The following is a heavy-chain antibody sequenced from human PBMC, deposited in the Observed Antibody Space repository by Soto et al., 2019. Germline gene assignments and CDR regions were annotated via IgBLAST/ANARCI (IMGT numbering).Heavy chain of an antibody. CDR1: GYTFTSYD. CDR3: ARGDIVVVVAASKWEGYYYYYYMDV. Sequence: QVPLVQSGAEVKKTGASAKVTCKASGYTFTSYDINWVRQATGQGLEWMGWMNPNSGNTGYAQKFQGRVTMTRNTSISTDYMERSSLRSEDTAVYYCARGDIVVVVAASKWEGYYYYYYMDVCRKGTTVTVSS. J-gene: IGHJ6*03. CDR2: MNPNSGNT. V-gene: IGHV1-8*01. D-gene: IGHD2-15*01.